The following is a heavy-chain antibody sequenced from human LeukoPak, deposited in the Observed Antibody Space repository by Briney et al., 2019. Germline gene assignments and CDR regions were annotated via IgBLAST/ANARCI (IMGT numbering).Heavy chain of an antibody. D-gene: IGHD6-6*01. CDR2: ISYSGNT. Sequence: SETLSLTCTVSGGSISSSSYSWTWIRQPPGKGLEWIGYISYSGNTNYNPSLKSRVTISVDTSKNQFSLKLSSVTAADTAVYYCARGRTYRSSSWFDPWGQGTLVTVSS. V-gene: IGHV4-61*01. CDR1: GGSISSSSYS. J-gene: IGHJ5*02. CDR3: ARGRTYRSSSWFDP.